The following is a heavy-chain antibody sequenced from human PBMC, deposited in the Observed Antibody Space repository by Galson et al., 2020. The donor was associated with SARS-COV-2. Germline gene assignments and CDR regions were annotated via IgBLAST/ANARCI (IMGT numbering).Heavy chain of an antibody. CDR3: ARDSIVLGSERRVRGFDY. D-gene: IGHD2-8*02. CDR2: IYHSGST. CDR1: GGSISSSNW. J-gene: IGHJ4*02. V-gene: IGHV4-4*02. Sequence: SETLSLTCAVSGGSISSSNWWSWVRQLPGKGLEWIGEIYHSGSTNYNPSLKSRVTISVDKSKNQFSLKLSSVTAADTAVYYCARDSIVLGSERRVRGFDYWGQGTLVTVSS.